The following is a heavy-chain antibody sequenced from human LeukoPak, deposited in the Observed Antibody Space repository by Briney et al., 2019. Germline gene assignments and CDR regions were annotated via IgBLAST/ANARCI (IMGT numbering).Heavy chain of an antibody. Sequence: GGSLRLSCAASGFTFSSYGMSWVRQAPGKGLEWVSAISGSGGSTYYADSVKGRFTISRDNSKNTLYLQMSSLRAEDTAVYYCARVAGTAMVPYFDYWGQGTLVTVSS. CDR1: GFTFSSYG. CDR2: ISGSGGST. CDR3: ARVAGTAMVPYFDY. V-gene: IGHV3-23*01. J-gene: IGHJ4*02. D-gene: IGHD5-18*01.